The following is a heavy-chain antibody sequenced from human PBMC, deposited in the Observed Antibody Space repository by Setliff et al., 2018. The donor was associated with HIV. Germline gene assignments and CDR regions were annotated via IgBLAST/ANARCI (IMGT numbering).Heavy chain of an antibody. CDR3: AADTGFYFDSTGYSTAFDI. CDR2: IYTSGNA. Sequence: SETLSLTCTVSGDSISSITYSWNWIRQLPGKGLEWIGHIYTSGNADYNPSLKSRLSVSVDTSKKHFSLKLSSVTAADTAVYYCAADTGFYFDSTGYSTAFDIWGPGTMVTVSS. CDR1: GDSISSITYS. V-gene: IGHV4-31*03. J-gene: IGHJ3*02. D-gene: IGHD3-22*01.